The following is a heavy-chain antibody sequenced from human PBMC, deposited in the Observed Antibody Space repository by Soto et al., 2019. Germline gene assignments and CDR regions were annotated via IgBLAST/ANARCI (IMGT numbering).Heavy chain of an antibody. V-gene: IGHV1-69*01. CDR1: GGTFRNHG. CDR2: IIPIFGRA. D-gene: IGHD3-22*01. Sequence: QVQLVQSGAEVKKPGYSVRVSCKASGGTFRNHGISWVRQAPGQGLDWLGGIIPIFGRAKHAQRFQGRIAITADESTNTAYLEMSSMRSEVTAVSYCARDGTLFDSKSYYFHYWGQGTMVTDSS. J-gene: IGHJ4*02. CDR3: ARDGTLFDSKSYYFHY.